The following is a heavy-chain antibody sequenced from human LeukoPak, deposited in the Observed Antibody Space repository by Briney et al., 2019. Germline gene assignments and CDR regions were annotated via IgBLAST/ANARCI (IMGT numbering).Heavy chain of an antibody. V-gene: IGHV4-59*12. J-gene: IGHJ5*02. CDR3: ARGIAARPIGWFDP. CDR2: IYYSGST. Sequence: SETLSLTCTVSGGSISSYYWSWIRQPPGKGLEWIGYIYYSGSTNYNPSLKSRVTMSVDTSKNQFSLKLSSVTAADTAVYYCARGIAARPIGWFDPWGQGTLVTVSS. D-gene: IGHD6-6*01. CDR1: GGSISSYY.